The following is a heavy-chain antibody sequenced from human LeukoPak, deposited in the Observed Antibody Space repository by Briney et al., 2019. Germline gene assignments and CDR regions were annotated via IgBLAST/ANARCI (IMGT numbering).Heavy chain of an antibody. V-gene: IGHV1-2*02. J-gene: IGHJ3*02. D-gene: IGHD1-26*01. Sequence: ASVKVSCKASGYTFTGYYMHWVRQAPGQGLEWMGWINPNSGGTNYAQKFQGRVTMTRDTSISTAYMELSRLRSDDTAVYYCARVSTSYGRRGSHDAFDIWGQGTMVTVSS. CDR2: INPNSGGT. CDR3: ARVSTSYGRRGSHDAFDI. CDR1: GYTFTGYY.